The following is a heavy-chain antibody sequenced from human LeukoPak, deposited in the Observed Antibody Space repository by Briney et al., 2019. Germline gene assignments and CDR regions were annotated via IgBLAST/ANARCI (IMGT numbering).Heavy chain of an antibody. D-gene: IGHD3-22*01. J-gene: IGHJ4*02. CDR2: IHTSGAT. V-gene: IGHV4-4*07. CDR1: GYSISSGYY. Sequence: SETLSLTCTVSGYSISSGYYWSWIRQPAGKGLEWIGRIHTSGATNYNPSLKSRVTMSVDTSENQFSLNLSSVTAADTALYYCARDIYYYDSSGSQTLDYWGQGPLVTVSS. CDR3: ARDIYYYDSSGSQTLDY.